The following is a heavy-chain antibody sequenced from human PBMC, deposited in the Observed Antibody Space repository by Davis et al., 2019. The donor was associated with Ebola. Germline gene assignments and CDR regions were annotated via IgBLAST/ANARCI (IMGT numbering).Heavy chain of an antibody. CDR2: IKQDGSEK. CDR1: GFTFSSYA. J-gene: IGHJ6*02. D-gene: IGHD5-18*01. CDR3: ATGGTAMVRFYYYYGMDV. V-gene: IGHV3-7*03. Sequence: GESLKISCAASGFTFSSYARCWLRQPPREAREWVANIKQDGSEKYYVDSVRGRFTISRDNSKNTLHLQMNSLRAEDTAVYYCATGGTAMVRFYYYYGMDVWGQGTTVTVSS.